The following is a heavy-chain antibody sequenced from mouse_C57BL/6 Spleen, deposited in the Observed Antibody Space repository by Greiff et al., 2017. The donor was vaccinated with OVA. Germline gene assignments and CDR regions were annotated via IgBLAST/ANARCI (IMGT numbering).Heavy chain of an antibody. J-gene: IGHJ4*01. CDR1: GFSLSTFGMG. D-gene: IGHD6-1*01. V-gene: IGHV8-8*01. CDR3: ARIEPGLAMDY. CDR2: IWWDDDK. Sequence: QVTLKECGPGILQPSQTLSLTCSFSGFSLSTFGMGVGWIRQPSGQGLEWLVHIWWDDDKYYNPALKSRLTISKDTSKNQVFLKIANVDTADTATNYCARIEPGLAMDYWGQGTSVTVSS.